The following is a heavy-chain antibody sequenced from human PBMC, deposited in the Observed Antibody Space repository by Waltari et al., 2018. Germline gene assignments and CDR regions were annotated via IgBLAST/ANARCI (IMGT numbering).Heavy chain of an antibody. CDR1: GGSFSGYY. V-gene: IGHV4-34*01. CDR3: ARGVAALGGGFDY. J-gene: IGHJ4*02. D-gene: IGHD6-13*01. Sequence: QVQLQQWGAGLLKPSETLSLTCAVYGGSFSGYYWSWIRQPPGKGLEWIGEINHSGSTNYNPALKSRVTISVDTSKNQFSLKLSSVTAADTAVYYCARGVAALGGGFDYWGQGTLVTVSS. CDR2: INHSGST.